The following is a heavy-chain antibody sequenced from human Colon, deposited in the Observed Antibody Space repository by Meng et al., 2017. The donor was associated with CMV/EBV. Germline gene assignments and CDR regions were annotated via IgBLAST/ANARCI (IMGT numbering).Heavy chain of an antibody. V-gene: IGHV3-23*05. CDR1: GYNFSDYG. CDR3: AKGRGGAATSYFDY. Sequence: GESLKLSCAASGYNFSDYGMSWVRQAPGKGLEWVSSINNRGSSTYYADSVKGRLTISRDNSKNTLYVQMNSLRVEDTAVYYCAKGRGGAATSYFDYWGQGTLVTVSS. CDR2: INNRGSST. D-gene: IGHD2-15*01. J-gene: IGHJ4*02.